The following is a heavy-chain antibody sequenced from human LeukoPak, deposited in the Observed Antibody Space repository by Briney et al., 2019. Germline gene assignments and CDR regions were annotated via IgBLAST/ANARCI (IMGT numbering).Heavy chain of an antibody. V-gene: IGHV3-43*02. Sequence: GGSLRLSCAASGFTFDDYAMRGVRPAPGEGVEWVFIFRGDGGSTYYADSLKRRFTISRDNSKNYLYLQMNSLRTEDTALYYCAKDIRGRLLWFGELFSYYFDYWGQGTLVTVSS. CDR3: AKDIRGRLLWFGELFSYYFDY. CDR1: GFTFDDYA. D-gene: IGHD3-10*01. CDR2: FRGDGGST. J-gene: IGHJ4*02.